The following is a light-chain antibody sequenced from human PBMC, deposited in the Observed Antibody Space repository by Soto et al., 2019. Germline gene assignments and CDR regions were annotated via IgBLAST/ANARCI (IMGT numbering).Light chain of an antibody. CDR3: SSFTSSSSYV. Sequence: QSVLTQPASGSGSPGQSSTISYPGTSSDFAIYNSVSWYQQHPGTAPKLMIHDVTNRPSGVSGRFSGSRSGNTASLTISGLQAEDEADYFCSSFTSSSSYVFGPGTKVTVL. V-gene: IGLV2-14*01. CDR1: SSDFAIYNS. J-gene: IGLJ1*01. CDR2: DVT.